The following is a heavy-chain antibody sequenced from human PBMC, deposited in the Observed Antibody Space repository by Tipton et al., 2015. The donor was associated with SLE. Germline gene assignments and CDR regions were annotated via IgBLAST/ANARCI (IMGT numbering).Heavy chain of an antibody. D-gene: IGHD3-3*01. CDR3: ASGDFWSGYSLDY. Sequence: SLRLSCAASGFTFTTYAMSWVRQAPGKGLEWVSGNSASGGSTYYADSVKGRFTISRDNSKNTLYLQMNSLRAEDTAVYYCASGDFWSGYSLDYWGQGTLVTVSS. CDR2: NSASGGST. J-gene: IGHJ4*02. V-gene: IGHV3-23*01. CDR1: GFTFTTYA.